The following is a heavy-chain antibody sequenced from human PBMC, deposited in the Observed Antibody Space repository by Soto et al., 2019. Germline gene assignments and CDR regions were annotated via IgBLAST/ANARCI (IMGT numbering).Heavy chain of an antibody. J-gene: IGHJ4*02. V-gene: IGHV4-34*01. CDR2: INHSGST. Sequence: SETLSLTCAVYGGSFSGYYWSWIRQPPGKGLEWIGEINHSGSTNYNPSLKSRVTISVDTSKNQFSLKLSSVTAADTAVYYCARRRPYSTSLYFDYWGQENQVTV. CDR3: ARRRPYSTSLYFDY. CDR1: GGSFSGYY. D-gene: IGHD6-6*01.